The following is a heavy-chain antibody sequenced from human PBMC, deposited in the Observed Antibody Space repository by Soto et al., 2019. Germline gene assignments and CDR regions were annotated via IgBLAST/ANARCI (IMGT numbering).Heavy chain of an antibody. CDR2: IIPIFGTA. D-gene: IGHD2-15*01. V-gene: IGHV1-69*12. CDR1: GGTFSSYA. Sequence: QVQLVQSGAEVKKPGSSVKVSCKASGGTFSSYAISWVRQAPGQGLEWMGGIIPIFGTANYAQKFQGRVTITADESTSTAYMELSSLRSEDTAVYYCARPRYCRGGSGLDYFDYWGQGTLVTVSS. CDR3: ARPRYCRGGSGLDYFDY. J-gene: IGHJ4*02.